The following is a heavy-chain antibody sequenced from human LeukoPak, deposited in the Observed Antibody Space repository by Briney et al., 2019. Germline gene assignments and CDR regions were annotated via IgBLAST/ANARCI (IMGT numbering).Heavy chain of an antibody. CDR2: IQTDGSTK. CDR1: GFTFSRYG. V-gene: IGHV3-30*02. D-gene: IGHD3-9*01. CDR3: AIEISRLVIHASDL. Sequence: PGESLRLSCVSSGFTFSRYGIHWVRQDPGKGLEWVSFIQTDGSTKYYSDSVKGRFTISRDNPKNTVSLQMNSLSTEDTAVYYCAIEISRLVIHASDLWGQGTMVTVSS. J-gene: IGHJ3*01.